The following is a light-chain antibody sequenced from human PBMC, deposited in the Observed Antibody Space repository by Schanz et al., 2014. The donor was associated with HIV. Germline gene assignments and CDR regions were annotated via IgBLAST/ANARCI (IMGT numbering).Light chain of an antibody. CDR2: QAS. Sequence: DIQMTQSPSTLSASVGDRVTITCRASQNIGKWLTWYQQKPGKAPNLLIYQASILEIGVSSRFSGSGFGTEFTLTISSLQPDDFATYYCQQYDSSSWTFVQGTKVQTK. J-gene: IGKJ1*01. V-gene: IGKV1-5*03. CDR1: QNIGKW. CDR3: QQYDSSSWT.